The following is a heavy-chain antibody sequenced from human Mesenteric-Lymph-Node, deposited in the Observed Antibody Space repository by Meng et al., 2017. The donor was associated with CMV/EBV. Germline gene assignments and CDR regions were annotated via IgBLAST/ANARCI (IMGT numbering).Heavy chain of an antibody. Sequence: SETLSLTCAVSGGSISNSDYYWGWIRQSPEKGLEWVGSIYSSGTADYNPSLKSRVTISVDTSENQFSLRLSSVTAADTAVYYCAREPYFCSSTSCYGPQTKYYNYGMDVWGQGTRVTVSS. CDR3: AREPYFCSSTSCYGPQTKYYNYGMDV. J-gene: IGHJ6*02. CDR1: GGSISNSDYY. D-gene: IGHD2-2*01. CDR2: IYSSGTA. V-gene: IGHV4-39*07.